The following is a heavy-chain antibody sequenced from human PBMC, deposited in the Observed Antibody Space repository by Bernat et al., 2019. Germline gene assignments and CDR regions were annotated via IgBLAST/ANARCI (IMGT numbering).Heavy chain of an antibody. Sequence: QVQLQESGPGLVKPSQTLSLTCTVSGGSISSGDHYWSWIRQPPEKGLEWIGYIYYRGNTYYNPSLQSRATISVDTSKNHFSLRLSSVTAADTAVYYCARYSYDYDSSGYYRNYNWFDPWGQGTLVTVSS. J-gene: IGHJ5*02. CDR1: GGSISSGDHY. CDR2: IYYRGNT. V-gene: IGHV4-30-4*01. D-gene: IGHD3-22*01. CDR3: ARYSYDYDSSGYYRNYNWFDP.